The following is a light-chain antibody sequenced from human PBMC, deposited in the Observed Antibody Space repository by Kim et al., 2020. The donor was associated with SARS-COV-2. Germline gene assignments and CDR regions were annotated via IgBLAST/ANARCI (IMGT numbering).Light chain of an antibody. J-gene: IGKJ2*01. CDR3: MQALQTPYT. CDR2: LGS. CDR1: QSLLHSNGYNY. V-gene: IGKV2-28*01. Sequence: PSSSSCRASQSLLHSNGYNYLDWYLQKPGQSPQLLIYLGSNRASGVPDRFSGSGSGTDFTLKISRVEAEDVGVYYCMQALQTPYTFGQGTKLEI.